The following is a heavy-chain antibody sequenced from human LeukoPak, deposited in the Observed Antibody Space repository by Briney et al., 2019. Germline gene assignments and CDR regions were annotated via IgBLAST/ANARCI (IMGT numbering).Heavy chain of an antibody. V-gene: IGHV3-66*02. CDR1: GFTVSSNY. J-gene: IGHJ1*01. CDR2: IYSGGNT. Sequence: GGSLRLSCAASGFTVSSNYMSWVRQAPGKGLEWVSVIYSGGNTYYADSVKGRFTISRDNSKNTLYLQMNSLRAEDTAVYYCARDRGYCGGDCPSLEYFQHWGQGTLVTVSS. D-gene: IGHD2-21*02. CDR3: ARDRGYCGGDCPSLEYFQH.